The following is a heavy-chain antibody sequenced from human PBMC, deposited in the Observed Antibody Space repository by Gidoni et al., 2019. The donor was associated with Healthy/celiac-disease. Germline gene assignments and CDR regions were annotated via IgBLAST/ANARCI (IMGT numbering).Heavy chain of an antibody. CDR1: GGTFSSYA. J-gene: IGHJ6*02. D-gene: IGHD2-2*02. V-gene: IGHV1-69*06. Sequence: QVQLVQSGAEVKKPGSSVKVSCKASGGTFSSYAISWVRQAPGQGLEWMGGIIPIFGTANYAQKFQGRVTITADKSTSTAYMELSSLRSEDTAVYYCASPYCSSTSCYTRWTDYYYYYGMDVWGQGTTVTVSS. CDR3: ASPYCSSTSCYTRWTDYYYYYGMDV. CDR2: IIPIFGTA.